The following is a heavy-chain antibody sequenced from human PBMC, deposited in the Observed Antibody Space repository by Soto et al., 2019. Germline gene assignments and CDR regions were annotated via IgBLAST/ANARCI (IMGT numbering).Heavy chain of an antibody. D-gene: IGHD2-8*01. V-gene: IGHV3-21*01. Sequence: EVQLVESGGGLVKPGGSLRLSCAASGFTFSSYSMNWVRQAPGKGLEWVSSISSSSSYIYYADSVKGLFTIFRDNPKNSLYMQMHSLRAADTAVYYCWLYCTNGVVCRGGMDVWGQGTTVTVSS. CDR2: ISSSSSYI. J-gene: IGHJ6*02. CDR1: GFTFSSYS. CDR3: WLYCTNGVVCRGGMDV.